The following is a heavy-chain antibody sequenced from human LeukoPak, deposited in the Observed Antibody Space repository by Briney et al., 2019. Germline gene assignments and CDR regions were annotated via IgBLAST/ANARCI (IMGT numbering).Heavy chain of an antibody. V-gene: IGHV3-23*01. D-gene: IGHD3-3*01. CDR1: GFTFSGYA. CDR2: ISGSGGST. CDR3: AKGYDFWSGGIDY. J-gene: IGHJ4*02. Sequence: PGGSLRLSCAASGFTFSGYAMSWVRQAPGKGLAWVSAISGSGGSTFYADSVKGRFTISRDNSKNTLYLQMNSLRADDTAVYYCAKGYDFWSGGIDYWGQGTLVTVSS.